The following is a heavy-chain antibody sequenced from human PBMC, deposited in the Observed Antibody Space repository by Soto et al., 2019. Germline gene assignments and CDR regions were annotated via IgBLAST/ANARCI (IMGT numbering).Heavy chain of an antibody. CDR2: IYYSGST. Sequence: SETLSLTCTVSGGSISSYYWSWIRQPPGKGLEWIGYIYYSGSTNYNPSLKSRVTISVDTSKNQFSLKLSSVTAADTAVYYCARHFLRESFLTHYYYYYMDVWGKGTTVTVSS. J-gene: IGHJ6*03. V-gene: IGHV4-59*08. CDR3: ARHFLRESFLTHYYYYYMDV. CDR1: GGSISSYY. D-gene: IGHD3-16*02.